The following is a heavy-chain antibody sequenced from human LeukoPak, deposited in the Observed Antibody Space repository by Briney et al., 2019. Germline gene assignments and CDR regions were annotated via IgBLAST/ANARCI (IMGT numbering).Heavy chain of an antibody. CDR1: GFTFSSYA. Sequence: GGSLRLSCAASGFTFSSYAMHWVRQAPGKGLEWVAVISYDGSNKYYADSVKGRFTISRDNSKNTLYLQMNSLRAEDTAVYYCAREIEIVVVIRYFDYWGQGTLVTVSS. D-gene: IGHD3-22*01. J-gene: IGHJ4*02. V-gene: IGHV3-30*04. CDR3: AREIEIVVVIRYFDY. CDR2: ISYDGSNK.